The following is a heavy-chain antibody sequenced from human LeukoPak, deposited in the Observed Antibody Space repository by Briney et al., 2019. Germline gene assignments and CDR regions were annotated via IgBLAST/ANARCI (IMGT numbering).Heavy chain of an antibody. CDR2: IYPSGS. J-gene: IGHJ5*02. Sequence: SETLSLTCTVSGDSIGSNYWSWIRQPAGKGLEWIGRIYPSGSNYNPSLKSRVTTSVDKSKNQFSLKLISVTAADTAMYYCAKSSGSYRPWGQGTLVIVSS. D-gene: IGHD1-26*01. V-gene: IGHV4-4*07. CDR3: AKSSGSYRP. CDR1: GDSIGSNY.